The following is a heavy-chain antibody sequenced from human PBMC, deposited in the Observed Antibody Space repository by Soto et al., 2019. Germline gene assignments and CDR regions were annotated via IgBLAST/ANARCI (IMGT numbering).Heavy chain of an antibody. CDR2: TYYRSKWYN. Sequence: PSQTLSLTCAISGDFVSSSSGAWNWMRQSPSRGLEWLGRTYYRSKWYNDYAVSVKSRITINPDTSKNQFSLQLNSVTHEDTAVYYCARGTGLTGFDYWGQGTLVTVSS. D-gene: IGHD7-27*01. V-gene: IGHV6-1*01. CDR1: GDFVSSSSGA. CDR3: ARGTGLTGFDY. J-gene: IGHJ4*02.